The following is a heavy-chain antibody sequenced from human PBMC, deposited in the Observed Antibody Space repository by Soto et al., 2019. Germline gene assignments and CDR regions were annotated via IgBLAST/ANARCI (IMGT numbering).Heavy chain of an antibody. CDR3: AKVGYYGSGSLGFGP. V-gene: IGHV3-74*01. J-gene: IGHJ5*02. CDR1: GFTFSSYW. CDR2: INNDGSSI. Sequence: PGGTLRLSCAASGFTFSSYWMHWVRQAPGKGLVWVSRINNDGSSISYADSVKGRFTISRDNAKNTLYLQMNSLRVEDTAVYYCAKVGYYGSGSLGFGPWGQGTLVTVSS. D-gene: IGHD3-10*01.